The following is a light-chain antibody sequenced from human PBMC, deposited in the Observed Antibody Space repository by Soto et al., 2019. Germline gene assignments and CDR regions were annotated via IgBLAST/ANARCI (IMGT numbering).Light chain of an antibody. Sequence: DIPMTQSPSSLSASLGDRLTITCRASQSISSYLNWYQQKLGKAPKLQTYGASSLQSGVPTWCSGPGSETDCTLTVSRVVSYYFATYYCLQYYGTAWTCGGGTKVELK. J-gene: IGKJ1*01. CDR3: LQYYGTAWT. CDR1: QSISSY. V-gene: IGKV1-39*01. CDR2: GAS.